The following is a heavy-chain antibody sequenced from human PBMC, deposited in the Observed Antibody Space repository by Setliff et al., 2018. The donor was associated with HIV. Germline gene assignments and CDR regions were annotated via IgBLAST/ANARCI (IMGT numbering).Heavy chain of an antibody. CDR2: IYTRGIT. Sequence: PSETLSLTCTVSGASISSGSFFCSRIRQPAGKGLEWIWRIYTRGITNYNPSLKSRVIISVDTSKNQLSLKLSSVTAADTAVYYCVTMTANWFDPWGQGTLVTV. V-gene: IGHV4-61*02. J-gene: IGHJ5*02. CDR1: GASISSGSFF. CDR3: VTMTANWFDP. D-gene: IGHD2-21*02.